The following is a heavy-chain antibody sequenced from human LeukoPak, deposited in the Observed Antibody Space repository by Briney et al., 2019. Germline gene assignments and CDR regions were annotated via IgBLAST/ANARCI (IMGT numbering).Heavy chain of an antibody. CDR3: ARVPQRIVVVPAAHMPPYYYGMDV. CDR1: GYTLTELS. D-gene: IGHD2-2*01. CDR2: FDPEDGET. V-gene: IGHV1-24*01. J-gene: IGHJ6*02. Sequence: GASVKVSCKVSGYTLTELSMHWVRQAPGKGLEWMGGFDPEDGETIYAQKFQGRVTITADESTSTAYMELSSLRSEDTAVYYCARVPQRIVVVPAAHMPPYYYGMDVWGQGTTVTVSS.